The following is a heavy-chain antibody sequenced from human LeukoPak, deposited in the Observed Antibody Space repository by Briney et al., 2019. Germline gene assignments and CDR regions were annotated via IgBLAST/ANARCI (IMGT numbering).Heavy chain of an antibody. D-gene: IGHD3-3*01. CDR2: ISYDGSNK. Sequence: GGSLRLSCAASGFTFSSYGMHWVRQAPGKRLEWVAVISYDGSNKYYADSVKGRFTISRDDSKNTLYLQMNSLRAEDTAVYYCAKSPLYYDFWSGNDYWGQGTLVTVSS. CDR1: GFTFSSYG. V-gene: IGHV3-30*18. J-gene: IGHJ4*02. CDR3: AKSPLYYDFWSGNDY.